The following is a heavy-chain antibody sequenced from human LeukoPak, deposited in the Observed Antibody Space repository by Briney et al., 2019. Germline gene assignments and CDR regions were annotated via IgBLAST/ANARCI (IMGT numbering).Heavy chain of an antibody. CDR3: ARGGWVDNWNFPHDAFDI. J-gene: IGHJ3*02. CDR2: LDTSGST. D-gene: IGHD1-1*01. CDR1: GGSISSYY. V-gene: IGHV4-4*07. Sequence: PSETLSLTXTVSGGSISSYYWSWIRQPAGKGLEWIGRLDTSGSTNYNPSLKSRVTMSVDTSKNQFSLKLSSVTAADTAVYYCARGGWVDNWNFPHDAFDIWGQGTMVTVSS.